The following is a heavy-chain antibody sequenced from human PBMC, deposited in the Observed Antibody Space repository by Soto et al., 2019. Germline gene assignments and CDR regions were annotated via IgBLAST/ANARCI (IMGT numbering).Heavy chain of an antibody. J-gene: IGHJ6*02. V-gene: IGHV1-58*01. CDR2: IVVGSGNT. CDR1: VFTFTSSA. CDR3: GRESAPLPKAFYYGMDV. Sequence: SLKVSCKSSVFTFTSSAVQCVRQARGQRLEWIGWIVVGSGNTNYAQKFQERVTITGDMSTSTAYMELNSLRAEDTAVYYCGRESAPLPKAFYYGMDVWGQGTT.